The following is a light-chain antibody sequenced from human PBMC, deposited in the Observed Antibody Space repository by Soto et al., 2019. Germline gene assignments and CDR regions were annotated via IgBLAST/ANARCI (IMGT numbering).Light chain of an antibody. CDR1: QSVTNK. CDR3: QQYKSWPIT. Sequence: EIVMTQSPATLSVSPGERATLSCRASQSVTNKLAWYQQKPGQSPRLLIFGASTRATGIPATFSGSGSGTEFTLTINSVQSEDFAVYYCQQYKSWPITFGQGTRLEIK. CDR2: GAS. V-gene: IGKV3-15*01. J-gene: IGKJ5*01.